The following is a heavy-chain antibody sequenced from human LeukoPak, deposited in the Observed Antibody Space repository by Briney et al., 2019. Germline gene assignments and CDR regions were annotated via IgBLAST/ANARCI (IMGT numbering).Heavy chain of an antibody. J-gene: IGHJ4*02. CDR1: GYTFSNYG. CDR3: ARAIGFDNNGSRGDF. CDR2: ISAYNGKT. Sequence: ASVKVSCKTSGYTFSNYGVSWVRQAPGQGLEWIGWISAYNGKTDYAQKAQNRVTMTTDTSTSTVFMELKNLTTGATAVYYCARAIGFDNNGSRGDFWGQGTLVTVSS. D-gene: IGHD3-10*01. V-gene: IGHV1-18*01.